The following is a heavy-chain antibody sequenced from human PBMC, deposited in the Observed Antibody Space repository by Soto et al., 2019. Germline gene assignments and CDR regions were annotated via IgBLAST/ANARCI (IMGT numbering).Heavy chain of an antibody. V-gene: IGHV3-9*01. J-gene: IGHJ4*02. CDR3: AKGAGGLVVAATANTFDY. Sequence: EVQLVESGGGLVQPGRSLRLSCAASGFTFDDYAMHWVRQAPGKGLEWVSGISWNSGSIGYADSVKGRFTISRDNAKNSLYLQMNSLRAEDTALYYCAKGAGGLVVAATANTFDYWGPGTLVTVSS. CDR2: ISWNSGSI. D-gene: IGHD2-15*01. CDR1: GFTFDDYA.